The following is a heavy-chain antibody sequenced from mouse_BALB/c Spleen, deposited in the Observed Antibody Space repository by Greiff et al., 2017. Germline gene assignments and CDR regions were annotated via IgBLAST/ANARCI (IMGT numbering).Heavy chain of an antibody. V-gene: IGHV14-3*02. J-gene: IGHJ2*01. CDR2: IDPANGNT. CDR3: ARGYGSPYFDY. CDR1: GFNIKDTY. D-gene: IGHD1-1*01. Sequence: VQLQQSGAELVKPGASVKLSCTASGFNIKDTYMHWVKQRPEQGLEWIGRIDPANGNTKYDPKFQGKATITADTSSNTAYLQLSSLTSEDTAVYYCARGYGSPYFDYWGQGTTLTVSS.